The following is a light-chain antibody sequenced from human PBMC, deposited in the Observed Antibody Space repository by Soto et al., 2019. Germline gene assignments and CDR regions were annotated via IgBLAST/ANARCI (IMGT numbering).Light chain of an antibody. CDR1: QSVSSSF. CDR2: GAS. J-gene: IGKJ1*01. V-gene: IGKV3-20*01. Sequence: EIVLAQSPGTLSLSPGESATLSCRARQSVSSSFLAWYQQKAGQAPRLLIYGASRRATGIPDRFSGSGSGTDFTLPISRLEPEDFAVYYCQQYVSSPWAFGQGTKVEI. CDR3: QQYVSSPWA.